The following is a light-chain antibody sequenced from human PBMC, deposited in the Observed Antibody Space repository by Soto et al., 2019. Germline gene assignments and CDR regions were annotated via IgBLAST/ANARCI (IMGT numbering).Light chain of an antibody. J-gene: IGLJ1*01. CDR3: VSFTSSTTYV. Sequence: QSALTQPASVSASPGQSITISCTGTSSDVGGSNFVSWYQQHPGKPPKLIIYDVATRPSGVSNRFSGSKSGSTASLIIYRLQTEDEADYYCVSFTSSTTYVFGSGTKVTVL. V-gene: IGLV2-14*03. CDR1: SSDVGGSNF. CDR2: DVA.